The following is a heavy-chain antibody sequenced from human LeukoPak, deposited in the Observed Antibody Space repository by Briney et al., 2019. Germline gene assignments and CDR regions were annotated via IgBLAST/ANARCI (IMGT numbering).Heavy chain of an antibody. Sequence: SETLSLTCAAYGGSFSGYYWSWIRQPPGKGLEWIGEINHSGSTNYNPSLKSRVTISVDTSKNQFSLKLSSVTAADTAVYYCARGNTYYDILTGYSYYFDYWGQGTLVTVSS. D-gene: IGHD3-9*01. V-gene: IGHV4-34*01. CDR3: ARGNTYYDILTGYSYYFDY. J-gene: IGHJ4*02. CDR2: INHSGST. CDR1: GGSFSGYY.